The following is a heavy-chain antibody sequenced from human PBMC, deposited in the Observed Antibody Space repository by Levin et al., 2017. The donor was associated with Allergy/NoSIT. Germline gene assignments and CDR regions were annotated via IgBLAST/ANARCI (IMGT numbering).Heavy chain of an antibody. CDR2: ISGSGGTT. CDR1: GFTFRSYA. Sequence: ASVKVSCAASGFTFRSYAVSWVRQAPGKGLEWVSGISGSGGTTYYADSVKGRFTISRDNSKNTLYLQMNSLRAEDTAVYYCATDRNRSGTPRYGDYDHWGQGTLVTVSS. CDR3: ATDRNRSGTPRYGDYDH. V-gene: IGHV3-23*01. J-gene: IGHJ5*02. D-gene: IGHD4-17*01.